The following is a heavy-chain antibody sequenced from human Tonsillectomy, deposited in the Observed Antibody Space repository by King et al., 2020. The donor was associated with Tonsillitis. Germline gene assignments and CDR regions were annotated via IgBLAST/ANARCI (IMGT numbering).Heavy chain of an antibody. CDR2: ISGSGGST. V-gene: IGHV3-23*04. CDR1: GFTFSSYA. CDR3: AKDLFFRDYYDNSCYNGRGLYYYYGMDV. D-gene: IGHD3-22*01. Sequence: DVQLVESGGGLVQPGGSLRLSCAASGFTFSSYAMSWVRQAPGKGLEWVSAISGSGGSTYYEDSVKGRFTISRDNSKNTLYLQMNSLRAEDTAVYYCAKDLFFRDYYDNSCYNGRGLYYYYGMDVWGQGTTVTVSS. J-gene: IGHJ6*02.